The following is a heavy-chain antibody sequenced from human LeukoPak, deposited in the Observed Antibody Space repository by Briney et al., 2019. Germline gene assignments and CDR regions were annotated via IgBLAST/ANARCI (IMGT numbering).Heavy chain of an antibody. Sequence: GGSLRLSCAASGFTFSSYSMNWVRRAPGKGLEWVSSISSSSSYIYYADSVKGRFTISRDNAKNSLYLQMNSLRAEDTAVYYCARAALFGVVTSFDYWGQGTLVTVSS. CDR1: GFTFSSYS. V-gene: IGHV3-21*01. CDR3: ARAALFGVVTSFDY. J-gene: IGHJ4*02. D-gene: IGHD3-3*01. CDR2: ISSSSSYI.